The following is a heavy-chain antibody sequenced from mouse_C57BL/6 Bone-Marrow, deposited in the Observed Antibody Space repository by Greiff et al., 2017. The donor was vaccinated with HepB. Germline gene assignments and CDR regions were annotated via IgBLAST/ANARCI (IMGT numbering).Heavy chain of an antibody. CDR2: IDPSDSYT. D-gene: IGHD3-2*02. V-gene: IGHV1-69*01. Sequence: QVQLQQPGAELVMPGASVKLSCKASGYTLTSYWMHWVKQRPGQGLEWIGEIDPSDSYTNYNQKFKGKSTLTVDKSSSTAYMQLSSLTSEDSAVYYCARWAAQATVRAMDYWGQGTSVTVSS. J-gene: IGHJ4*01. CDR1: GYTLTSYW. CDR3: ARWAAQATVRAMDY.